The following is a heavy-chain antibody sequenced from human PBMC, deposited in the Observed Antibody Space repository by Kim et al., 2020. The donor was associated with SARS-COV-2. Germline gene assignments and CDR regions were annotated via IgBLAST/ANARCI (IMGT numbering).Heavy chain of an antibody. Sequence: SETLSLTCTVSGGSISSYYWSWIRQPPGKGLEWIGYIYYSGSTNYNPSLKSRVTISVDTSKNQLSLKLSSVTSADTAVEYCARDPTVLHRGYCFDYWSEG. CDR3: ARDPTVLHRGYCFDY. V-gene: IGHV4-59*01. CDR2: IYYSGST. J-gene: IGHJ4*02. CDR1: GGSISSYY. D-gene: IGHD4-17*01.